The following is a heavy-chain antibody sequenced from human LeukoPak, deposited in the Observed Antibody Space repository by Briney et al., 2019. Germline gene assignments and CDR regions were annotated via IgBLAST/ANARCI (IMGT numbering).Heavy chain of an antibody. V-gene: IGHV3-15*01. CDR1: GFTFSNAW. J-gene: IGHJ4*02. CDR2: ILSKTDGGTT. CDR3: TNQYFDF. Sequence: GGSLRLSCAASGFTFSNAWMSWVRQAPGKGLEWVGRILSKTDGGTTDYAAPVKGRFTISRDDSKNTLYLQMNSLTTEDTAVYYCTNQYFDFWGQGTLVTVSS.